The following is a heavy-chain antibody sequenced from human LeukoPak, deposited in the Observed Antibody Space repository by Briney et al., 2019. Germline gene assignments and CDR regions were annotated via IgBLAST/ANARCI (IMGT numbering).Heavy chain of an antibody. V-gene: IGHV4-38-2*02. J-gene: IGHJ3*02. CDR1: RYSISSGYY. D-gene: IGHD3-22*01. CDR3: ARADSSGYGAFDI. Sequence: TASETLSLTCTVSRYSISSGYYWAWIRQPPGKGLEWIGSIYHSGSAYYNASLKSRVTISVDTSKNQFSLKLSSVTAADTAVYYCARADSSGYGAFDIWGQGTMVTVSS. CDR2: IYHSGSA.